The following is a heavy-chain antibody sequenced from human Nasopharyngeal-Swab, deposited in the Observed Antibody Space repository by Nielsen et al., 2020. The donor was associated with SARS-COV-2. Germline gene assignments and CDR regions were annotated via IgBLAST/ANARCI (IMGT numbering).Heavy chain of an antibody. Sequence: SETLSLTCTVSGGSISSYYWSWIRQPPGKGLEWIGEINHSGSTNYNPSLKSRVTISVDTSKNQFSLKLSSVTAADMAVYYCARIRCSSTSCYSRTGNYYYYGMDVWGQGTTVTVSS. V-gene: IGHV4-34*01. CDR1: GGSISSYY. D-gene: IGHD2-2*01. J-gene: IGHJ6*02. CDR3: ARIRCSSTSCYSRTGNYYYYGMDV. CDR2: INHSGST.